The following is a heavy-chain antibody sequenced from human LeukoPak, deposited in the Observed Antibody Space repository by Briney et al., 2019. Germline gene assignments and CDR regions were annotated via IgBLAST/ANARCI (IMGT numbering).Heavy chain of an antibody. D-gene: IGHD3-10*01. Sequence: QPGGSLRLSCAASGFTFSGYAMSWVRQAPGKGLEWVASISSSGGRTYYAASVKGRFTISRDNSKNTLYLQMNSLRAEDTAIYYCAKDLVTGSLDYWGQGTLVTVSS. CDR3: AKDLVTGSLDY. V-gene: IGHV3-23*01. J-gene: IGHJ4*02. CDR1: GFTFSGYA. CDR2: ISSSGGRT.